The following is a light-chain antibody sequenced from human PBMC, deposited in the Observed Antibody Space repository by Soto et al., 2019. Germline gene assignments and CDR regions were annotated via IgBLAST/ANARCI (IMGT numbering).Light chain of an antibody. CDR2: AAS. CDR3: LLLNSYPHT. CDR1: QGIRSD. Sequence: DLKLTLSPSYRSASIGARGTTTCLASQGIRSDLGWYQQKPGIAPKLLIFAASNLQRGVPSRFSSSGSGTEFTLTISSLQPEDFASYYCLLLNSYPHTFAKGTKVDIK. J-gene: IGKJ1*01. V-gene: IGKV1-17*01.